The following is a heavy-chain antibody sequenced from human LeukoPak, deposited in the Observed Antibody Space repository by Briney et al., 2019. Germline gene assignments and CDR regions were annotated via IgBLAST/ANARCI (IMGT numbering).Heavy chain of an antibody. CDR2: ISGYNGNT. Sequence: ASVKVSCKASGYTFISYGISWVRQAPGQGLEWMGWISGYNGNTNYAQNLQGRVTMTTDTSTSTAYMELRSLRSDDTAVYYCARGAHDYGDYVPAFDIWGQGTMVTVSS. J-gene: IGHJ3*02. V-gene: IGHV1-18*01. D-gene: IGHD4-17*01. CDR1: GYTFISYG. CDR3: ARGAHDYGDYVPAFDI.